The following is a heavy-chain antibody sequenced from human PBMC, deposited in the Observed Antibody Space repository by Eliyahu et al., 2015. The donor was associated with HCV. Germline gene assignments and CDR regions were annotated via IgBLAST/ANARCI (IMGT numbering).Heavy chain of an antibody. V-gene: IGHV3-48*01. D-gene: IGHD1-1*01. Sequence: EVQLVESGGGLVQPGGSLRLSCAASGFXFXSYSMNWVRQAPGKGLEWVSYISSSSSTIYYADSVKGRFTISRDNAKNSLYLQMNSLRAEDTAVYYCARANWNGYYYYGMDVWGQGTTVTVSS. CDR2: ISSSSSTI. CDR1: GFXFXSYS. CDR3: ARANWNGYYYYGMDV. J-gene: IGHJ6*02.